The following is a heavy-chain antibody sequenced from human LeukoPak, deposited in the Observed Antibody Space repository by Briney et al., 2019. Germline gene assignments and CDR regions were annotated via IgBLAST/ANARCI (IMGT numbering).Heavy chain of an antibody. Sequence: PGGSLRLSCTGSGLSFRDHSMRWVRQPPGKGLERVGFITSKPYGETTHYAASVSGRFTFSRDDPKSAAYLQMNGLKSEDTGVYYCVRHDGMILTVWGQGTLVTVSS. CDR1: GLSFRDHS. J-gene: IGHJ4*02. CDR2: ITSKPYGETT. D-gene: IGHD3/OR15-3a*01. CDR3: VRHDGMILTV. V-gene: IGHV3-49*04.